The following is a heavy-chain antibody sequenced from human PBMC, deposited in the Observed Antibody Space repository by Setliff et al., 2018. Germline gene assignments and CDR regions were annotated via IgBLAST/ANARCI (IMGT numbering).Heavy chain of an antibody. Sequence: ASVKVSCKASGYTFTSYDINWVRQATGQGLEWMGWINPNSGGTNYAQKFQGWVTMTRDTSISTAYMELSRLRSDDTAVYYCAADYYDSSGYGYWGQGTLVTVSS. V-gene: IGHV1-2*04. CDR2: INPNSGGT. CDR3: AADYYDSSGYGY. CDR1: GYTFTSYD. J-gene: IGHJ4*02. D-gene: IGHD3-22*01.